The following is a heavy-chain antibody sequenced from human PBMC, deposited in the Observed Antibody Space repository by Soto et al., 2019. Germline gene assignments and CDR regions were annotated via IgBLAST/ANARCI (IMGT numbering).Heavy chain of an antibody. CDR3: AAGDSSGYTPDASDI. Sequence: SVKVSCKASGFTFTSSAVQWVRQARGQRLEWIGWIVVGSGNTNYAQKFQERVTITRDMSTSTAYMELSSLRSEDTAVYYCAAGDSSGYTPDASDIWGQGTMVTVSS. J-gene: IGHJ3*02. V-gene: IGHV1-58*01. D-gene: IGHD3-22*01. CDR2: IVVGSGNT. CDR1: GFTFTSSA.